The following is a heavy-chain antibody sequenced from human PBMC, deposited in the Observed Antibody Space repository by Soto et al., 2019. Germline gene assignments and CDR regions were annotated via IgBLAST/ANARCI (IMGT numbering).Heavy chain of an antibody. CDR3: ARDKAVVVVAANFDY. CDR1: GFTFSSYA. V-gene: IGHV3-30-3*01. CDR2: ISYDGSNK. Sequence: GGSLILSCAASGFTFSSYAMHWVRQAPGKGLEWVAVISYDGSNKYYADSVKGRFTISRDNSKNTLYLQMNSLRAEDTAVYYCARDKAVVVVAANFDYWGQGTLVTVSS. J-gene: IGHJ4*02. D-gene: IGHD2-15*01.